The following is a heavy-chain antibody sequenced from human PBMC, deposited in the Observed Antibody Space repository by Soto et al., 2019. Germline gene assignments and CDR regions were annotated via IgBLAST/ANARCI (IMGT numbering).Heavy chain of an antibody. CDR2: IHYNGNT. CDR3: ARHQSHSSSYVDP. J-gene: IGHJ5*02. D-gene: IGHD6-13*01. V-gene: IGHV4-59*08. CDR1: GDSISSYS. Sequence: SETLSLTCTVSGDSISSYSWSWIRQPPGKGLEWIGNIHYNGNTKYSPSLKSRVTISVDTSKNQFSLKLSSVTAADTAVYYCARHQSHSSSYVDPWGQGTLVTVSS.